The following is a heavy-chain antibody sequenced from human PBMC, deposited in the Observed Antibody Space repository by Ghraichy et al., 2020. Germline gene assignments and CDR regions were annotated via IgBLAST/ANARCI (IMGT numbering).Heavy chain of an antibody. CDR1: GFTFGDYN. V-gene: IGHV3-48*02. Sequence: LSLTCVGSGFTFGDYNLNWVRQSPGKGLEWISYISTSSRSIFYADSVKGRFTISRDNAQNSLSLQMNSLRDDDTAVYYCARGSRVVRFYYYDGMDVWGQGTTVTVSS. D-gene: IGHD4-23*01. J-gene: IGHJ6*02. CDR3: ARGSRVVRFYYYDGMDV. CDR2: ISTSSRSI.